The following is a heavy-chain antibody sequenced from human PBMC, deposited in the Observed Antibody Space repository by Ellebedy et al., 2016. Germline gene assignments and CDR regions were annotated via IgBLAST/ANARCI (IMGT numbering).Heavy chain of an antibody. D-gene: IGHD1-1*01. Sequence: ASVKVSCXASGYTFTSYYMHWVRQAPGQGLEWMGIINPSGGSTSYAQKFQGRVTMTRDTSTSTVYMELSSLRSEDTAVYYCAREGRRHYYGMDVWGQGTTVTVSS. J-gene: IGHJ6*02. CDR1: GYTFTSYY. V-gene: IGHV1-46*01. CDR3: AREGRRHYYGMDV. CDR2: INPSGGST.